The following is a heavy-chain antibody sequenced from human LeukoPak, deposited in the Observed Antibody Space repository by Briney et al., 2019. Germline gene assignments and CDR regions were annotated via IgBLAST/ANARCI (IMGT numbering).Heavy chain of an antibody. D-gene: IGHD3-9*01. CDR2: IYSGGST. Sequence: GGSLRLSCAASGFTVSSNYMSWVRQAPGKGLEWVSVIYSGGSTYSADSVKGRFTISRDNAKNSLYLQMNSLRAEDTAVYYCARGVNPKLRYFDWLHHYYFDYWGQGTLVTVSS. CDR3: ARGVNPKLRYFDWLHHYYFDY. J-gene: IGHJ4*02. CDR1: GFTVSSNY. V-gene: IGHV3-66*01.